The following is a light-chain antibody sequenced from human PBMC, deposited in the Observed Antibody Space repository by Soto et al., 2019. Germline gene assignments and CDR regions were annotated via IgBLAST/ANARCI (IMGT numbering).Light chain of an antibody. CDR2: GAS. V-gene: IGKV3-15*01. J-gene: IGKJ4*01. CDR1: QSVSSN. Sequence: EIVMTQSPATLSVSPGETATLSCRASQSVSSNLAWYQQKPGQAPSLLIYGASTRATDIPPRFSGSGSGTEFTLTITSLQSEDFAVYYCQQYGSSPLTFGGGTKVEIK. CDR3: QQYGSSPLT.